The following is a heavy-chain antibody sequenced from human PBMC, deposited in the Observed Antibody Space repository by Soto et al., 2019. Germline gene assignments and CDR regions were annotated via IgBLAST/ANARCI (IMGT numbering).Heavy chain of an antibody. CDR1: GYSFTSYW. J-gene: IGHJ3*02. CDR2: IYPGDSDT. CDR3: AREIRASGWLATRAPDAFDI. Sequence: GESLKISCKGSGYSFTSYWIGWVRQMPGKGLEWMGIIYPGDSDTRYSPSFQGQVTISADKSISTAYLQWSSLKASDTAVYYCAREIRASGWLATRAPDAFDIWGQGTMVTVSS. D-gene: IGHD6-19*01. V-gene: IGHV5-51*01.